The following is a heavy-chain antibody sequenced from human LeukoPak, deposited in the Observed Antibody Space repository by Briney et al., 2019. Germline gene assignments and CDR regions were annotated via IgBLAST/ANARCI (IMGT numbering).Heavy chain of an antibody. J-gene: IGHJ4*02. D-gene: IGHD6-13*01. CDR2: INHSGST. CDR3: ARDGGAAGTYYY. CDR1: GGSFSGYY. V-gene: IGHV4-34*01. Sequence: PSETLSLTCAVYGGSFSGYYWSWIRQPPGKGLEWIGEINHSGSTNYNPSLKSRVTISVDTSKNQFSLKLSSVTAADTAVHYCARDGGAAGTYYYWGQGTLVTVSS.